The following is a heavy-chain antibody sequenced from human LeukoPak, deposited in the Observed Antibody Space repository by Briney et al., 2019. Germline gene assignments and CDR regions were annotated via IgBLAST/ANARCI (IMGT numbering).Heavy chain of an antibody. CDR3: ARQGDFYYYYYMDV. V-gene: IGHV1-18*01. J-gene: IGHJ6*03. CDR1: GYTFTSYG. Sequence: EASVKVSCKASGYTFTSYGISWVRQAPGQGLEWVGWIRGDNGNTNYAQKLQGRVTMTTDTSTSTAYMELRSLGSDETAVYYCARQGDFYYYYYMDVWGKGTTVTVS. D-gene: IGHD2-21*02. CDR2: IRGDNGNT.